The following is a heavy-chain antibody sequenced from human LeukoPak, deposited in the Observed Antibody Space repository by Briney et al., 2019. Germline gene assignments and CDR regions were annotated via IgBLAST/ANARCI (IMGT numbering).Heavy chain of an antibody. D-gene: IGHD5-24*01. Sequence: GALRLSCAASGFTFSSYGMHWVRQAAGKGLEWVAFIRYDGSNKYYADSVKGRFTISRDNSKNTLYLQMDSLRAEDTAVYYCAKGVVDGYGNYFDYWGQGTLVTVSS. CDR1: GFTFSSYG. J-gene: IGHJ4*02. CDR3: AKGVVDGYGNYFDY. CDR2: IRYDGSNK. V-gene: IGHV3-30*02.